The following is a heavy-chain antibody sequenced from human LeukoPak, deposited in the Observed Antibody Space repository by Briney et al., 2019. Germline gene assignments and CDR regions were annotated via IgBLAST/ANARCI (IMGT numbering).Heavy chain of an antibody. J-gene: IGHJ4*02. CDR1: GGTFSSYA. D-gene: IGHD6-13*01. CDR3: ARDFDSSSWLKAPNFDY. V-gene: IGHV1-46*01. CDR2: INPSGGST. Sequence: ASVKVSCKASGGTFSSYAIGWVRQAPGQGLEWMGIINPSGGSTSYAQKFQGRVTMTRDTSTSTVYMELSSLRSEDTAVYYCARDFDSSSWLKAPNFDYWGQGTLVTVSS.